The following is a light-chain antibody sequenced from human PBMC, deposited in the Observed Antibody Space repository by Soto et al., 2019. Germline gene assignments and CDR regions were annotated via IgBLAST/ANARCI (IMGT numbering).Light chain of an antibody. Sequence: QSDLTQAPSASGTPGQRVTISCSGSSFNIGSNYVYWYQQLPGTAPRLVIFRNDQRPSGIPDRISGSKSGTSASLAISGLRSEDEADYYCSAWDDSLSGYVFGTGTKVTVL. CDR3: SAWDDSLSGYV. CDR2: RND. CDR1: SFNIGSNY. V-gene: IGLV1-47*01. J-gene: IGLJ1*01.